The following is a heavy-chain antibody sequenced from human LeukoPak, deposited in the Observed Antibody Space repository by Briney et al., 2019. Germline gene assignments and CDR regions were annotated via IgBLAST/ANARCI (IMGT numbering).Heavy chain of an antibody. CDR3: ASFNHGWYQSFDY. V-gene: IGHV1-69*01. CDR1: GGTFSSYA. CDR2: IIPIFGTA. Sequence: SVKVSCKASGGTFSSYAISWVRQVPGQGLEWMGGIIPIFGTANYAQKFQGRVTITADESTSTAYMELSSLRSEDTAVYYCASFNHGWYQSFDYWGQGTLVTVSS. D-gene: IGHD6-19*01. J-gene: IGHJ4*02.